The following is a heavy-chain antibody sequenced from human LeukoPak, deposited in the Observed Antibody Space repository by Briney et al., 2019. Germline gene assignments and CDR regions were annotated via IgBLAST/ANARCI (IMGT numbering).Heavy chain of an antibody. D-gene: IGHD1-26*01. V-gene: IGHV3-7*01. Sequence: GGSLRLSCAASGFTFSSYWMSWVRQAPGKGLEWVANIKQDGSEKYYVDSVKGRFTISRDNAKNSLYLQMNSLRAEDTAVYYCARERWELMWFWFDPWGQGTLVTVFS. CDR3: ARERWELMWFWFDP. CDR2: IKQDGSEK. J-gene: IGHJ5*02. CDR1: GFTFSSYW.